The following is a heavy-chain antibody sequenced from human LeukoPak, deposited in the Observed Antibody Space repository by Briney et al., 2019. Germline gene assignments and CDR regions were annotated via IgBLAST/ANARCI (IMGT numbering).Heavy chain of an antibody. Sequence: GGSLRLSCAASGFTFPSYWMSWVRQAPGKGLEWVANINQDGSEKYYVASVKGRFTISRDNAKNSLYLQMNSLRAEDTAVYYCATQSYGLFDYWGQGTLVTVSS. D-gene: IGHD3-10*01. CDR3: ATQSYGLFDY. V-gene: IGHV3-7*01. CDR1: GFTFPSYW. CDR2: INQDGSEK. J-gene: IGHJ4*02.